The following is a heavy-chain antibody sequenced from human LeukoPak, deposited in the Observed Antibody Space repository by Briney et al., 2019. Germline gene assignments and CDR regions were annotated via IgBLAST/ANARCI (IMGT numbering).Heavy chain of an antibody. D-gene: IGHD5/OR15-5a*01. CDR2: INRVGSVR. V-gene: IGHV3-7*01. J-gene: IGHJ4*02. CDR1: GFTFSSYW. Sequence: GGSLRLSCAASGFTFSSYWMSWVRQTPEKGLEFVANINRVGSVRNYVDSVKGRFTISRDNAENSMHLQMNSLRADDTAVYYCARDPGSSAFDSWGQGTLVTVSS. CDR3: ARDPGSSAFDS.